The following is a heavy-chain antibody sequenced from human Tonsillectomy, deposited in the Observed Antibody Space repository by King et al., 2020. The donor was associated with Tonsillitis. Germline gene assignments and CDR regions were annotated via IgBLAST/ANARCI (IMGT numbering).Heavy chain of an antibody. CDR3: ARGLTSTSRLPEF. CDR2: ISGGGGGT. D-gene: IGHD2-2*01. Sequence: EVQLVESGGGLVQPGGSLRLSCAASGFSFSSDCMSWVRQAPGKGLEWVSAISGGGGGTYYSASVKGRFTISRDNSKNTMYLQMDSLRAEDTAVYYCARGLTSTSRLPEFWGQGTPVTVSS. J-gene: IGHJ4*02. V-gene: IGHV3-23*04. CDR1: GFSFSSDC.